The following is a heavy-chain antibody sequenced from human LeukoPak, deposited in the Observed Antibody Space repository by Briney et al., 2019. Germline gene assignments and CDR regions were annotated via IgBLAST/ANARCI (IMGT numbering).Heavy chain of an antibody. CDR3: ALMAGDDAFDI. CDR2: IYYSGST. CDR1: GGSISSGGYS. Sequence: SETLSLTCTVSGGSISSGGYSWSWIRQPPGKGLEWIGYIYYSGSTNYNPSLKSRVTISVDTSKNQFSLKLSSVTAADTAVYYCALMAGDDAFDIWGQGTMVTVSS. J-gene: IGHJ3*02. V-gene: IGHV4-61*08. D-gene: IGHD2-8*01.